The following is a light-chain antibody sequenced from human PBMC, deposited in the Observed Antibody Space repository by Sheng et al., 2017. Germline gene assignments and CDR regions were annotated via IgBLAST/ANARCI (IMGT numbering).Light chain of an antibody. V-gene: IGKV1-5*03. J-gene: IGKJ4*01. CDR2: KAS. Sequence: TQSPSTLSASVGDRVTITCRASQSISSWLAWYQQKPGKAPNLLIYKASSLQSGVPSRFSGSGSGTDFTLTISRLEPEDFAVYYCQQYGSSPVTFGGGTKVEIK. CDR3: QQYGSSPVT. CDR1: QSISSW.